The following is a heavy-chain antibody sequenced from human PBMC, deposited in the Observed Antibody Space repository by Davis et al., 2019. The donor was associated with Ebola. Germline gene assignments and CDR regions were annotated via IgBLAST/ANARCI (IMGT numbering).Heavy chain of an antibody. CDR2: ISDSGGST. J-gene: IGHJ6*04. D-gene: IGHD3-16*02. Sequence: GESLKISCGGSGFTFSNYGMNWVRQAPGKGLEWVSGISDSGGSTHYADSVKGRFTISRDNAKNSLYLQMNSLRAEDTAVYYCARAGESYRYLYYYYGMDVWGKGTTVTVSS. CDR1: GFTFSNYG. V-gene: IGHV3-23*01. CDR3: ARAGESYRYLYYYYGMDV.